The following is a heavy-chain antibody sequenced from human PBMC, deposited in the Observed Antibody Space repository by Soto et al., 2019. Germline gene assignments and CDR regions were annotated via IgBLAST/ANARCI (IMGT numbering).Heavy chain of an antibody. J-gene: IGHJ4*01. D-gene: IGHD5-12*01. V-gene: IGHV4-38-2*01. CDR3: GRSSGYVPRGY. Sequence: NPSETLSLTCAVSGYPIRSGYYWGWILQPPGTGLEWIGIIHHSGSTYYNPSLRSRITISVDTSKNQFSLKMPSVTAADTAVYYCGRSSGYVPRGYWGQGILVTVSS. CDR2: IHHSGST. CDR1: GYPIRSGYY.